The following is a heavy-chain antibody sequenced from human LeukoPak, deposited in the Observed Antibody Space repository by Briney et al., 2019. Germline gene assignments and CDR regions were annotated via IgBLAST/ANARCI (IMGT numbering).Heavy chain of an antibody. V-gene: IGHV1-18*01. D-gene: IGHD1-26*01. CDR2: IKGYNGDT. J-gene: IGHJ4*02. CDR3: AREGCIVGALDY. Sequence: ASVKVSCKASGYTFTSYGISWVRQAPGQGLEWMGWIKGYNGDTNYAQKFQGRVTMTTDTSTSTAYMELRSLRSDDTAVYYCAREGCIVGALDYWGQGTLVTVSS. CDR1: GYTFTSYG.